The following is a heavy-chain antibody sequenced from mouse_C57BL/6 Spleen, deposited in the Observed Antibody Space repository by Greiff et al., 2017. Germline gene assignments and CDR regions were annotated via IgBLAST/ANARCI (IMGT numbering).Heavy chain of an antibody. CDR1: GYTFTEYT. V-gene: IGHV1-62-2*01. D-gene: IGHD1-1*01. CDR2: FYPGSGSI. CDR3: ARHEGPYYYGSSSFAY. J-gene: IGHJ3*01. Sequence: QVQLKESGAELVKPGASVKLSCKASGYTFTEYTIHWVKQRSGQGLEWIGWFYPGSGSIKYNEKFKDKATLTADKSSSTVYMELSRLTSEDSAVYFCARHEGPYYYGSSSFAYWGQGTLVTVSA.